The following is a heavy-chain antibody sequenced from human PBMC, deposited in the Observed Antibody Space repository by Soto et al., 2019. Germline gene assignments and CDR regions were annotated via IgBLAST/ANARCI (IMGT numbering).Heavy chain of an antibody. V-gene: IGHV3-21*01. Sequence: EVQLVESGGGLVKPGGSLRLSCAASGFTFSSYSMNWVRQAPGKGLEWVSSISSSSSYIYYADSVKGRFTISRDNAKNSLYLQMNGPRAEDTAVYYCARDIGDPRGYYGMDVWGQGTTVTVSS. CDR2: ISSSSSYI. CDR1: GFTFSSYS. J-gene: IGHJ6*02. D-gene: IGHD1-26*01. CDR3: ARDIGDPRGYYGMDV.